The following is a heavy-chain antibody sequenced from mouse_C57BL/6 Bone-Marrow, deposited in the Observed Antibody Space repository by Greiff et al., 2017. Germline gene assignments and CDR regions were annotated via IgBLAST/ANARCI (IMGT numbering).Heavy chain of an antibody. D-gene: IGHD1-1*01. CDR3: ARFPYYYGSSSPDY. V-gene: IGHV1-82*01. Sequence: QVQLQQPGAELVKPGASVKLSCKASGYTFTSSWMNWVKQRPGKGLEWIGRIYPGDGDTNYNGKFKGKATLTADKSSSTAYMQLSSLTSEDSAVYFCARFPYYYGSSSPDYWGQGTTLTVSS. CDR2: IYPGDGDT. CDR1: GYTFTSSW. J-gene: IGHJ2*01.